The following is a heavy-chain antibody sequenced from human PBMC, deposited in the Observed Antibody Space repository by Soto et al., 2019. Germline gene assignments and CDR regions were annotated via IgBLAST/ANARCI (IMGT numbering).Heavy chain of an antibody. J-gene: IGHJ6*02. CDR3: ARWPDGYYYYGMDV. CDR1: GYIFTSYD. Sequence: QVQPVQSGAEVKKPGASVKVSWKASGYIFTSYDSNWVRQATGQGLEWMGWMNPNSGNTGYAQKFQGRVTMTRNTSISTAYMELSSLRSEDTAVYYCARWPDGYYYYGMDVWGQGTTVTVSS. CDR2: MNPNSGNT. V-gene: IGHV1-8*01.